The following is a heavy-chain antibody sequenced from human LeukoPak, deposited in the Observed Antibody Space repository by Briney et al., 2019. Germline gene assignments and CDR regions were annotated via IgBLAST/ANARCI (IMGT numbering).Heavy chain of an antibody. CDR1: GGSISSGGYY. J-gene: IGHJ4*02. Sequence: KPSETLSLTCTVSGGSISSGGYYWSWIRQPPGKGLEWIGYIYHSGSTYYNPSLKSRVTISVDRSKNQFSLKLSSVTAADTAVYYCARGLVPAAMIIGYWGQGTLVTVSS. V-gene: IGHV4-30-2*01. CDR3: ARGLVPAAMIIGY. CDR2: IYHSGST. D-gene: IGHD2-2*01.